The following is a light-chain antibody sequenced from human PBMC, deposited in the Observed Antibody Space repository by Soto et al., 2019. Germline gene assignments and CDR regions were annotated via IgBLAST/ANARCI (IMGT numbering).Light chain of an antibody. J-gene: IGKJ1*01. CDR2: RAS. CDR1: QTISSY. Sequence: DIQMTQSPSTLSAFVGDRVTITCRASQTISSYLAWYQQRPGQAPSLLIYRASSLQSGVPSRFSGSGYGTEFTLTISSLQPEDFATYYCQQYHSSPTFGQGTKVEVK. CDR3: QQYHSSPT. V-gene: IGKV1-5*03.